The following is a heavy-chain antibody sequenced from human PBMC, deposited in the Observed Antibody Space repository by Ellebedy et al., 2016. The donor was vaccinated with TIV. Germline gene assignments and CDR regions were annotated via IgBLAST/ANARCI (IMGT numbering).Heavy chain of an antibody. CDR1: GFTFSGYW. CDR2: INSDGSRT. J-gene: IGHJ4*02. D-gene: IGHD1-26*01. Sequence: GESLKISXAASGFTFSGYWMHWVRQAPGKGLVWVSRINSDGSRTTYADSVKGRFTTSRDNSKNTLHLQMNSLRVEDTAMYFCTRDSGWEETDWGQGTLVIVSS. V-gene: IGHV3-74*01. CDR3: TRDSGWEETD.